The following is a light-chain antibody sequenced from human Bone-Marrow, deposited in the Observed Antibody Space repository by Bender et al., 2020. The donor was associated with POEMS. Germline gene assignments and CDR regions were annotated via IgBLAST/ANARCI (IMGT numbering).Light chain of an antibody. CDR3: SAWEDSRSGWV. CDR2: YDD. J-gene: IGLJ3*02. Sequence: QSVVTQPPSLSEAPRQRVTISCSGSSSNIGNHGVNWYQQLPGEAPKLLIYYDDLLTPGVSDRFSASKSGPSSSLAISELQSEGDALSYCSAWEDSRSGWVFGGGTKLTVL. CDR1: SSNIGNHG. V-gene: IGLV1-36*01.